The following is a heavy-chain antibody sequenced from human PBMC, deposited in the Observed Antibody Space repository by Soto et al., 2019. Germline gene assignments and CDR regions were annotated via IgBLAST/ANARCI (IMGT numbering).Heavy chain of an antibody. CDR1: GGSFSGFY. Sequence: SETLSLTCAVYGGSFSGFYWSWIRQSTGEGLDWIGEISNSGSTKYNPSLKSRVTXSAKTSKSQFSPKLSCVTAAETAVYYCATVSLSAYCSRNGCPAASSSVWGQGTMVTVPS. D-gene: IGHD2-2*01. CDR2: ISNSGST. J-gene: IGHJ3*01. CDR3: ATVSLSAYCSRNGCPAASSSV. V-gene: IGHV4-34*01.